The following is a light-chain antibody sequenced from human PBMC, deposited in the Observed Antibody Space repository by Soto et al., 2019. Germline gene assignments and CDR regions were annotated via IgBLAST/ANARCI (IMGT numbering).Light chain of an antibody. CDR3: QQRYITLYS. CDR2: DAS. Sequence: DIQMTQSPSSLSASVGDRVTITCRASQSISNHLNGYQQKPGKAPKLLINDASSLQSGVPSRVSGSGSGTDFTLTITSLQPEDFATYHCQQRYITLYSFGQGTSLEIK. J-gene: IGKJ2*03. V-gene: IGKV1-39*01. CDR1: QSISNH.